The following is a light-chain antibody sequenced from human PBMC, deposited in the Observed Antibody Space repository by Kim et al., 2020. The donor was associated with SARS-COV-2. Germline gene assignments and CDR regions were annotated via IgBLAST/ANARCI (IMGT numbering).Light chain of an antibody. Sequence: YVSWYQQHPGKAPRLIIYSATKWPSGVSSRFSGSKSANTASLTISGLRTEDEADYYCCSYTSTTNWVFGGGTQLTVL. V-gene: IGLV2-14*03. J-gene: IGLJ3*02. CDR1: Y. CDR3: CSYTSTTNWV. CDR2: SAT.